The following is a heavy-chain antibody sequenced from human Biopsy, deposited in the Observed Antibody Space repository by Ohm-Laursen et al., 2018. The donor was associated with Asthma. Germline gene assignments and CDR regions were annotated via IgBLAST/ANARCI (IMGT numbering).Heavy chain of an antibody. D-gene: IGHD4-17*01. Sequence: SSVKVSCNVSGGMFGNYAINWVRQAPGQGLEWMGGISPIFGAIRYAQNFQGRVTITADVFTNTVHMELSSLRSEDTAVYYCAREVSTVDYGYYYFAMDVWGQGTTVTVSS. J-gene: IGHJ6*02. V-gene: IGHV1-69*01. CDR2: ISPIFGAI. CDR3: AREVSTVDYGYYYFAMDV. CDR1: GGMFGNYA.